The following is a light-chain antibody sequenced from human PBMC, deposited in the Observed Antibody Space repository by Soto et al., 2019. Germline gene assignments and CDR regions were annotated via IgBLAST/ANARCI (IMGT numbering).Light chain of an antibody. CDR2: AAS. Sequence: IVLPQSPGTLSLSPGERATLYCRASQSVSSNLAWYQQKPGQAPSLVIYAASTRATGIPARFSGSGSGTEFTLTISSLQSEDFAVYYCQQYHNWRTFGQGTKVDIK. CDR1: QSVSSN. V-gene: IGKV3-15*01. CDR3: QQYHNWRT. J-gene: IGKJ1*01.